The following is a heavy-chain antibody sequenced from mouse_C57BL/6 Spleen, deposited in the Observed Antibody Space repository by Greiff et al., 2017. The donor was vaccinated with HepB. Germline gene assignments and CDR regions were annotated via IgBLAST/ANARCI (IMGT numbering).Heavy chain of an antibody. D-gene: IGHD1-2*01. J-gene: IGHJ1*03. CDR1: GYTFTDYE. V-gene: IGHV1-15*01. Sequence: QVQLKQSGAELVRPGASVTLSCKASGYTFTDYEMHWVKQTPVHGLEWIGAIDPETGGTAYNQKFKGKAILTADKSSSTAYMELRSLTSEDSAVYYCTRSGHYDGGGPFDVWGTGTTVTVSS. CDR2: IDPETGGT. CDR3: TRSGHYDGGGPFDV.